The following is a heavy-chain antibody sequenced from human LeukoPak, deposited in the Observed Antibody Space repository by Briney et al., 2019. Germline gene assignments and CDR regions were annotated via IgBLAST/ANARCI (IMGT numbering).Heavy chain of an antibody. D-gene: IGHD5-12*01. V-gene: IGHV1-2*02. CDR1: GYTFTGYY. J-gene: IGHJ4*02. Sequence: ASVKVSCKASGYTFTGYYIHWVRQAPGQGLEWMGWINPNSGGTNYAQKFQGRVTMTRDTSITYMELSSLRSDDTAMYYCARAYSGYEAFDYWGQGTLVTVSS. CDR3: ARAYSGYEAFDY. CDR2: INPNSGGT.